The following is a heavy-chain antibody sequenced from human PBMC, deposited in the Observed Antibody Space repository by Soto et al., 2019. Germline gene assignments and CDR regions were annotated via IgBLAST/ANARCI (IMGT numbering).Heavy chain of an antibody. CDR1: GGSISSGGYY. CDR3: ARAHALGIYCSSTSCYTSWFDP. CDR2: IYYSGST. V-gene: IGHV4-31*03. Sequence: SETLSITYTVSGGSISSGGYYWSWISQHPGKGLEWIGYIYYSGSTYYNPSLKSRVTISVDTSKNQFSLKLSSVTAADTAVYYCARAHALGIYCSSTSCYTSWFDPWGQGTLVTVSS. D-gene: IGHD2-2*02. J-gene: IGHJ5*02.